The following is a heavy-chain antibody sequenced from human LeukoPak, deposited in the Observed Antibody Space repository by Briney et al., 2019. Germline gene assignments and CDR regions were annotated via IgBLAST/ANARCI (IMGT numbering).Heavy chain of an antibody. V-gene: IGHV1-2*02. J-gene: IGHJ4*02. CDR1: GCTFTGYY. CDR2: INPNSGGT. CDR3: ARDVSDCSGGSCYSYFDY. Sequence: ASVKVSCKASGCTFTGYYMHWVRQAPGQGLEWMGWINPNSGGTNYAQKFQGRVTMTRDTSISTACMELSSLRSEDTAVYYCARDVSDCSGGSCYSYFDYWGQGSLVTVSS. D-gene: IGHD2-15*01.